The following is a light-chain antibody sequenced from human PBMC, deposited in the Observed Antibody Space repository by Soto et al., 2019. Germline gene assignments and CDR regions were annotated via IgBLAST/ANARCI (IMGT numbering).Light chain of an antibody. V-gene: IGKV3-15*01. CDR1: QSVRSK. CDR3: QHHNNWPA. CDR2: DAS. Sequence: EIVMTQSPATLSVSPGERATLSCRASQSVRSKLAWYQQKPGQAPRLLIYDASTRAPGVPARFSGSGSGTEFTLTISSLQSEDFAVYSCQHHNNWPAFGQGTKVEIK. J-gene: IGKJ1*01.